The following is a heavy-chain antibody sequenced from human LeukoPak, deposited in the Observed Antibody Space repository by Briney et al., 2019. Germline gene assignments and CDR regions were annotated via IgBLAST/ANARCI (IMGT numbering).Heavy chain of an antibody. V-gene: IGHV4-61*02. CDR2: IYTSGTT. CDR1: GGSISSGNYY. J-gene: IGHJ6*03. CDR3: ASGCSSGSCWDYYYYYMDV. D-gene: IGHD2-15*01. Sequence: SETLSLTCTVSGGSISSGNYYWSWIRQPAGKGLEWIGRIYTSGTTTYNPSLKSRATISLDTSKNQFSLKLTSVTAADTAVYYCASGCSSGSCWDYYYYYMDVWGKGTTVTVSS.